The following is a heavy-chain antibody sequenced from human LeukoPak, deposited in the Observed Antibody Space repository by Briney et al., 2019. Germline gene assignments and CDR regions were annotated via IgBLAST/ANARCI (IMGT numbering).Heavy chain of an antibody. Sequence: LVASVKVSCKVSGYTLTELSMHWVRQAPGKGLEWMGGFDPEDGETIYAQKFQGRVTMTEDTSTDTAYMELSSLRSEDTAVYYCAKVWLFDYDSSGPDYWGQGTLVTVSS. J-gene: IGHJ4*02. CDR3: AKVWLFDYDSSGPDY. D-gene: IGHD3-22*01. CDR2: FDPEDGET. V-gene: IGHV1-24*01. CDR1: GYTLTELS.